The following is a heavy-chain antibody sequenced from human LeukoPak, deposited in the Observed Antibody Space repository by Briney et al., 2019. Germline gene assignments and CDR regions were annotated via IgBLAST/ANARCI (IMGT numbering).Heavy chain of an antibody. CDR1: GGSISSYY. V-gene: IGHV4-59*08. CDR3: ARHRGVPGSSNYYYGMDV. D-gene: IGHD2-2*01. J-gene: IGHJ6*02. Sequence: SETLSLTCTVSGGSISSYYWSWIRQPPGKGLEWIGYIYYSGSTNYNPSLTSRVTISVDTSKNQFSLKLSSVTAADTAVYYCARHRGVPGSSNYYYGMDVWGQGTTVTVSS. CDR2: IYYSGST.